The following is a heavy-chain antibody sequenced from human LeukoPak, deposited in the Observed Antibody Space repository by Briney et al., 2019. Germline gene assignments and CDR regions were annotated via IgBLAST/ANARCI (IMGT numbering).Heavy chain of an antibody. D-gene: IGHD3-22*01. J-gene: IGHJ4*02. Sequence: PGGSLRLSCAASGFTFSSYGMHWVRQAPGKGLEWVAVISYDGSNKYYVDSVKGRFTISRDNSKNTLYLQMNSLRAEDTAVYYCAKTVTTSFDYWGQGTLVTVSS. CDR3: AKTVTTSFDY. V-gene: IGHV3-30*18. CDR1: GFTFSSYG. CDR2: ISYDGSNK.